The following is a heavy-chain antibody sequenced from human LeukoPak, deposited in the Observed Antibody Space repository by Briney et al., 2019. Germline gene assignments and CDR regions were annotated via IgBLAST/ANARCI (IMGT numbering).Heavy chain of an antibody. Sequence: PGRSLRLSCAASGFTFSSYGMHWVRQAPGKGLEWVAVISYDGSNKYYADSVKGRFTISRDNSKSTLYLQMNSLRAEDTAVYYCAKGYKDLGEWESRDYYGMDVWGQGTTVTVSS. CDR2: ISYDGSNK. V-gene: IGHV3-30*18. CDR3: AKGYKDLGEWESRDYYGMDV. CDR1: GFTFSSYG. D-gene: IGHD3-10*01. J-gene: IGHJ6*02.